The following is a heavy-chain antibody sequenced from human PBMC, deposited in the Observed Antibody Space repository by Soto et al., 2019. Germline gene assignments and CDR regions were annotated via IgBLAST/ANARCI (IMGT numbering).Heavy chain of an antibody. J-gene: IGHJ6*02. Sequence: QVQLVESGGGVVQPGRSLRLSCAASGFTFSSYAMHWVRQAPGKGLEWVALISYDGSNKYFADSVKGRFTISRDNSKNTLYLQMNSLSAEDTAIYYCARDASGTDYYYYGMDVWGQGTTVTVSS. CDR2: ISYDGSNK. D-gene: IGHD6-25*01. V-gene: IGHV3-30-3*01. CDR1: GFTFSSYA. CDR3: ARDASGTDYYYYGMDV.